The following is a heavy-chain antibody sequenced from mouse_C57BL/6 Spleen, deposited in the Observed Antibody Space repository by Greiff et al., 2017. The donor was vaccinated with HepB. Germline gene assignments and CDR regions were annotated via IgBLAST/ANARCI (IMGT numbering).Heavy chain of an antibody. CDR3: ARIKKIVATYLDY. V-gene: IGHV1S81*02. Sequence: QVQLQQPGAELVKAGASVKMSCKASGYTFTSYWMHWVKQRLGQGLEWFAETNPTNGRTYYNEKFKSKATLTVHKSSSTAYMLLSGPTFEDSAVYYCARIKKIVATYLDYWGQGTTLTVSS. J-gene: IGHJ2*01. CDR2: TNPTNGRT. CDR1: GYTFTSYW. D-gene: IGHD1-1*01.